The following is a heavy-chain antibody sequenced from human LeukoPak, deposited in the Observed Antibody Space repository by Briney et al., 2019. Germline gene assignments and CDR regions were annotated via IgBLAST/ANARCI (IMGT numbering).Heavy chain of an antibody. CDR3: ARHLLWFGELSGGFDY. CDR1: GFTFSDYY. J-gene: IGHJ4*02. Sequence: PGGSLRLSCAASGFTFSDYYMSWVRQAPGKGLEWVSAISGSGGSTYYADSVKGRFTISRDNSKNTLYLQMNSLRAEDTAVYYCARHLLWFGELSGGFDYWGQGTLVTVSS. D-gene: IGHD3-10*01. CDR2: ISGSGGST. V-gene: IGHV3-23*01.